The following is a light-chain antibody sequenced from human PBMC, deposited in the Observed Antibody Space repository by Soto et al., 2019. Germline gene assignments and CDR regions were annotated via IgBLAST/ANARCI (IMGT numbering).Light chain of an antibody. CDR1: QGIGNY. Sequence: DIQMTQSPSAMSASVGDRVTISCRASQGIGNYLAWFQQKPGKVPKRLIYGISSLQSGVPSRFSGSGSGTEFTLTINSLQPEDVATYYCLQSSRYPWTFGQGTKVDIK. V-gene: IGKV1-17*03. J-gene: IGKJ1*01. CDR3: LQSSRYPWT. CDR2: GIS.